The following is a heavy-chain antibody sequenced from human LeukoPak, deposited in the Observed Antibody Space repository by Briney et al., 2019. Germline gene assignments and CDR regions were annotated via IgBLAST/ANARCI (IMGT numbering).Heavy chain of an antibody. J-gene: IGHJ4*02. CDR1: GFTFDDYA. D-gene: IGHD6-13*01. CDR2: ISWNSGSI. V-gene: IGHV3-9*03. Sequence: PGRSLRLSCAASGFTFDDYAMHWVRQAPGKGLEWVSGISWNSGSIGYADSVKGRFTISRDNAKNSLYLQMNSLRAEDMALYYCAKDIAAAGMSVDYWGQGTLVTVSS. CDR3: AKDIAAAGMSVDY.